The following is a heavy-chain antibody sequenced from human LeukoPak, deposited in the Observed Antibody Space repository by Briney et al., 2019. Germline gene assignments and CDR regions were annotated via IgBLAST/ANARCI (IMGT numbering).Heavy chain of an antibody. CDR2: IIPIFGTA. J-gene: IGHJ4*02. Sequence: ASVKVSCKASGYTFTGYYMHWVRQAPGQGLEWMGGIIPIFGTANYAQKFQGRVTITADESTSTAYMELSSLRSEDTAVYYCARVLEQWTLNAPFDYWGQGTLVTVSS. V-gene: IGHV1-69*13. CDR3: ARVLEQWTLNAPFDY. CDR1: GYTFTGYY. D-gene: IGHD6-19*01.